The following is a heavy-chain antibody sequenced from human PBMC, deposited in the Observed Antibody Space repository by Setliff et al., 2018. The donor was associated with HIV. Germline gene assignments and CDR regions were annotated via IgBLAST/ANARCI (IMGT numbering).Heavy chain of an antibody. CDR2: LNTGNGKT. Sequence: ASVKVSCKAFGDTVTGHSIHWVRQAPGQRLEWMGWLNTGNGKTKYSQRFQDRVTLTRDTSARTAYMELRSLRSEDSAVYYCARDRDNFWSGPFDYWGQGTLVTVSS. D-gene: IGHD3-3*01. CDR1: GDTVTGHS. V-gene: IGHV1-3*04. J-gene: IGHJ4*02. CDR3: ARDRDNFWSGPFDY.